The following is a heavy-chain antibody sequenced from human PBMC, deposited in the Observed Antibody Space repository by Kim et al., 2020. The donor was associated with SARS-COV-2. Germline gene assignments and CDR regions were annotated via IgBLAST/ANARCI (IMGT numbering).Heavy chain of an antibody. J-gene: IGHJ5*02. CDR2: IKQDGSEK. V-gene: IGHV3-7*03. CDR3: ARVAMGYCSSTSCYTAFDP. D-gene: IGHD2-2*02. Sequence: GGSLRLSCAASGFTFSSYWMSWVRQAPGKGLEWVANIKQDGSEKYYVDSVKGRFTISRDNAKNSLYLQMNSLRAEDTAVYYCARVAMGYCSSTSCYTAFDPGGQGTLVTVSS. CDR1: GFTFSSYW.